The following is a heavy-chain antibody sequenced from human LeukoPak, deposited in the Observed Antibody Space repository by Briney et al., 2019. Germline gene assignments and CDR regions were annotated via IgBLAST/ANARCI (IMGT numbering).Heavy chain of an antibody. CDR3: AVSPYCSSTSCYTTDAFDI. CDR1: GYTLTGYY. V-gene: IGHV1-2*02. J-gene: IGHJ3*02. D-gene: IGHD2-2*02. Sequence: ASVKVSFKASGYTLTGYYMHWVRQAPGQGLEWMGWINPNSGGTNYAQKFQGRVTMTRDTSISTAYMELSRLRSDDTAVYYCAVSPYCSSTSCYTTDAFDIWGQGTMVTVSS. CDR2: INPNSGGT.